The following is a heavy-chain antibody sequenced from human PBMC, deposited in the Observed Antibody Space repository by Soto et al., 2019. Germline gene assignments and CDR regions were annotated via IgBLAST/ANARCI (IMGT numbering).Heavy chain of an antibody. D-gene: IGHD2-21*01. J-gene: IGHJ4*01. V-gene: IGHV1-2*02. CDR1: GYTFTGYY. CDR2: INPNSGGT. Sequence: RASVKVSCKASGYTFTGYYMHWVRQAPGQGLEWMGWINPNSGGTNYAQKFQGRVTMTRDTSISTAYMELSRLRSDDTGVYYCARFRAGEAFDSWGHGTLVTVSS. CDR3: ARFRAGEAFDS.